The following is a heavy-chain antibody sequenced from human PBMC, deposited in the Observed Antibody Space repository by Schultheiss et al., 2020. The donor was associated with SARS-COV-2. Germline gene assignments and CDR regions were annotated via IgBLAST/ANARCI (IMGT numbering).Heavy chain of an antibody. V-gene: IGHV3-23*01. CDR2: ISGSGGST. Sequence: GGSLRLSCGVSGLSFPKYWMGWARQAPGKGLEWVSAISGSGGSTYYADSVKGRFTISRDNSKNSLYLQMNSLKTEDTAVYYCGRGDYGTVSHWYFDLWGRGTLVTVSS. CDR1: GLSFPKYW. J-gene: IGHJ2*01. D-gene: IGHD4/OR15-4a*01. CDR3: GRGDYGTVSHWYFDL.